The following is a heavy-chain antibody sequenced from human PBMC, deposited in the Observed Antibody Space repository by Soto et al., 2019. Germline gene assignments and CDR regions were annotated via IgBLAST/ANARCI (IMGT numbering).Heavy chain of an antibody. CDR1: VFSFIVYD. V-gene: IGHV4-34*01. Sequence: PARTXSLTGSFYVFSFIVYDLVGIGHPPGKGRGCMGEINHSGSTNYNPSLKRRVTISVDTSKTQFSLKLSSVTAADTAAYYSARVPRGRTCNAGAYGMDLWGQGTTVTVSS. CDR3: ARVPRGRTCNAGAYGMDL. D-gene: IGHD3-10*01. J-gene: IGHJ6*02. CDR2: INHSGST.